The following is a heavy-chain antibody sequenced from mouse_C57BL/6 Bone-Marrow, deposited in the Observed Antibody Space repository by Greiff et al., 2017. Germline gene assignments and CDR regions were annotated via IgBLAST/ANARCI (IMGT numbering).Heavy chain of an antibody. Sequence: EVNVVESGGGLVKPGGSLKLSCAASGFTFSSYAMSWVRQTPEKRLEWVATISDGGSYTYYPDNVKGRFTISRDNAKNNLYLQMGHVKSEDTAMYYCARGDDYDGGLAYWGPRAPGTGSA. CDR2: ISDGGSYT. D-gene: IGHD2-4*01. CDR3: ARGDDYDGGLAY. CDR1: GFTFSSYA. V-gene: IGHV5-4*03. J-gene: IGHJ3*01.